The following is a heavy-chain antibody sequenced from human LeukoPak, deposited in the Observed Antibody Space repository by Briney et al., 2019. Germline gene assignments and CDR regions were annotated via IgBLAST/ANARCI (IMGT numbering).Heavy chain of an antibody. Sequence: SVKVSCKTSGGTFSSPAITWVRQAPGQGLEWMGRIIPVLNITTYAQKFQGRVTITADTSSSTVYMELSSLRSEETAVYYCAKDQGLTAPPPYGLDVWGQGTTVIVSS. J-gene: IGHJ6*02. D-gene: IGHD5-18*01. V-gene: IGHV1-69*04. CDR1: GGTFSSPA. CDR2: IIPVLNIT. CDR3: AKDQGLTAPPPYGLDV.